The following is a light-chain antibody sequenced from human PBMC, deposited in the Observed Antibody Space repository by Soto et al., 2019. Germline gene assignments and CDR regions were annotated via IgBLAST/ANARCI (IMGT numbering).Light chain of an antibody. Sequence: DIQMTQSPSTLSATAGDRVTISCRASQSIRSYLNWVQQKPGEAPKLLIYDASSLQTGVPSRFSGSGSGTDFTLTISSLQPEDFATYYCQQLNSYPITFGQGTRLEIK. CDR1: QSIRSY. J-gene: IGKJ5*01. V-gene: IGKV1-39*01. CDR3: QQLNSYPIT. CDR2: DAS.